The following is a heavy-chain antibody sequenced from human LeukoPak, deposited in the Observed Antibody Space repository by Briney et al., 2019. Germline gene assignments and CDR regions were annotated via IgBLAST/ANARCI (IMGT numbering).Heavy chain of an antibody. CDR1: GFTFSSYW. CDR2: INNDGSIT. J-gene: IGHJ4*02. D-gene: IGHD3-10*01. V-gene: IGHV3-74*01. Sequence: PGGSLRLSCAASGFTFSSYWMHWVRQDPGKGLVWVSHINNDGSITNYADSVKGRFTISRDNAKNTLYLQMNSLRAEDTAVYYCARSPLLLWFGEPEYYFDYWGQGTLVTVSS. CDR3: ARSPLLLWFGEPEYYFDY.